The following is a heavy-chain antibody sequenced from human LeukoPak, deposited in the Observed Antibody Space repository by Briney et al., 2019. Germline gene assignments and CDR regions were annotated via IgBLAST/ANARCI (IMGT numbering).Heavy chain of an antibody. D-gene: IGHD1-26*01. CDR2: INPSGGST. CDR1: GYTFTSYY. J-gene: IGHJ3*02. Sequence: GASVKVSCKASGYTFTSYYMHWVRQAPGQGLEWMGIINPSGGSTSYAQKLQGRVTMTTDTSTSTAYMELRSLRSDDTAVYYCARDTAGRYEDSGSYDFAFDIWGQGTMVTVSS. V-gene: IGHV1-46*01. CDR3: ARDTAGRYEDSGSYDFAFDI.